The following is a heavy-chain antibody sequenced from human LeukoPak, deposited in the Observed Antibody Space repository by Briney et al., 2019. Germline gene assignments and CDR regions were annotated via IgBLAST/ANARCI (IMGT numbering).Heavy chain of an antibody. D-gene: IGHD3-10*02. CDR2: ISSSSSSYI. CDR3: AELGITMIGGG. V-gene: IGHV3-21*01. Sequence: PGGSLRLSCAASGFTFTSYAMNWVRQAAGKGLEWVSSISSSSSSYIYYADSVTGRFTISRDNAKNSLSLQMNSLRAEHTAVYFCAELGITMIGGGWGKGTTVTISS. J-gene: IGHJ6*04. CDR1: GFTFTSYA.